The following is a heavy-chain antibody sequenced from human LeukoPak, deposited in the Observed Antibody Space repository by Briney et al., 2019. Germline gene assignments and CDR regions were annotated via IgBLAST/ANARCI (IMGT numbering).Heavy chain of an antibody. V-gene: IGHV1-68*01. J-gene: IGHJ4*02. D-gene: IGHD2-8*01. Sequence: ASVKVSCKASGYTFTCCSLHWLQQAPGQGLERMRWITLYNGNTNYAKKFQGRVTMTRDTSTSTVYMELSSLRSEDTAVYYCARETPNLYCTNGVCYSLPNDYWGQGTLVTVSS. CDR3: ARETPNLYCTNGVCYSLPNDY. CDR1: GYTFTCCS. CDR2: ITLYNGNT.